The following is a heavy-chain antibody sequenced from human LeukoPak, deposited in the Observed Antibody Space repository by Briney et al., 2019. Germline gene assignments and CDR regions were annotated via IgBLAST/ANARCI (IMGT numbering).Heavy chain of an antibody. J-gene: IGHJ4*02. D-gene: IGHD3-22*01. V-gene: IGHV3-66*02. CDR1: GFTVSSNY. Sequence: GGSLRLSCAASGFTVSSNYMNWVRQAPGKGLEWVSVIYSGGTTYYADSVKGRFTISRDNSKNTLYLQMNSLGAEDTAVYYCAKHTGYYDSSGYDYWGQGTLVTVSS. CDR2: IYSGGTT. CDR3: AKHTGYYDSSGYDY.